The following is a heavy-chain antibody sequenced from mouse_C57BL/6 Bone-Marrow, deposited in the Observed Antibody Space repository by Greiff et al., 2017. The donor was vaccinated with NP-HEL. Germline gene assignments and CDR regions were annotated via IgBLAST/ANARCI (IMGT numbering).Heavy chain of an antibody. CDR3: ARERKARNAMDY. Sequence: QVQLKQPGAELVKPGASVKLSCKASGYTFTSYWMHWVKQRPGRGLEWIGRIDPNRGGTKYNEKFKSKATLTVDKPSSTAYMQLSSLTSEDSAVYYCARERKARNAMDYWGQGTSVTVSS. CDR2: IDPNRGGT. V-gene: IGHV1-72*01. J-gene: IGHJ4*01. CDR1: GYTFTSYW. D-gene: IGHD3-1*01.